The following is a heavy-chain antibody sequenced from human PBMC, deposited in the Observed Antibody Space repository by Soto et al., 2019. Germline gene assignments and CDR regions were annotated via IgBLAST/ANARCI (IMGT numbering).Heavy chain of an antibody. V-gene: IGHV2-5*02. CDR2: IYWDDDM. D-gene: IGHD6-13*01. CDR3: SYCGYYSSSWFPAY. CDR1: GFSLTTNGVG. Sequence: QITLKESGPSLVKPTQTLTLTCTFSGFSLTTNGVGVGWIRQSPGEALEGLALIYWDDDMRYSPSLKSRLTITTVTSKHHVLLTTTNTDSVDTATYYFSYCGYYSSSWFPAYWCQRPLVTVSS. J-gene: IGHJ4*02.